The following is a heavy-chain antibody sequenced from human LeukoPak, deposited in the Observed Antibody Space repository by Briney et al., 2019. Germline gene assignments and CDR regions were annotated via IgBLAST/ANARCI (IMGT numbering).Heavy chain of an antibody. V-gene: IGHV4-34*01. CDR3: ARMHLVVPAAMRPFDY. CDR2: INHSGST. D-gene: IGHD2-2*01. J-gene: IGHJ4*02. CDR1: GGSFSNYY. Sequence: SETLSLTCAVYGGSFSNYYWSWIRQPPGKGLEWIGEINHSGSTNYNPSLKSRVTISVDTSKNQFSLKLSSVTAADTAVYYCARMHLVVPAAMRPFDYWGQGTLVTVSS.